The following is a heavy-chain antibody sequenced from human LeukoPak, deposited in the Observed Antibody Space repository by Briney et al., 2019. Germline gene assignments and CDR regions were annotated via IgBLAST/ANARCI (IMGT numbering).Heavy chain of an antibody. CDR2: IYSGGNT. J-gene: IGHJ2*01. D-gene: IGHD6-19*01. Sequence: GGSLRLSCAASGFTVSSNFMTWVRQAPGKGLEWVSVIYSGGNTYYADSVKGRFTISRDNSKNTLYLQMNSLRAEDTAVYYCAKDSPVAGTWYFDLWGRGTLVTVSS. CDR1: GFTVSSNF. CDR3: AKDSPVAGTWYFDL. V-gene: IGHV3-66*01.